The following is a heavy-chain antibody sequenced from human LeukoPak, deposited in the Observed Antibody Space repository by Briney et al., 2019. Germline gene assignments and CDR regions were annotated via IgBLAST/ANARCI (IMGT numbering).Heavy chain of an antibody. D-gene: IGHD3-10*01. J-gene: IGHJ4*02. CDR1: GYIFTNYW. V-gene: IGHV5-51*01. CDR3: ARQSRDGSKTRGYYFDY. CDR2: IYPADSDT. Sequence: GESLKISCQVSGYIFTNYWIGWVRQMPGKGLKSMGIIYPADSDTTYSPSFQGQVTISVDKSISTVYLQWSSLKASDTAMYYCARQSRDGSKTRGYYFDYWGQGTLVTVSS.